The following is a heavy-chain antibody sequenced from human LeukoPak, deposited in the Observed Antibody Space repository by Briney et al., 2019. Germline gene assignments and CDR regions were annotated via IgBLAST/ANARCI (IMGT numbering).Heavy chain of an antibody. J-gene: IGHJ5*02. CDR1: GGSITSYY. CDR2: IYYSGST. CDR3: ARGGVNYKIAGP. D-gene: IGHD3-10*01. Sequence: SETLSLTCTASGGSITSYYWSWIRQPPGEGLEWIGYIYYSGSTNYNPSLKSRVTISVDTSKNQFSLKLSSVTAADTAVYYCARGGVNYKIAGPWGQGALVTVSS. V-gene: IGHV4-59*01.